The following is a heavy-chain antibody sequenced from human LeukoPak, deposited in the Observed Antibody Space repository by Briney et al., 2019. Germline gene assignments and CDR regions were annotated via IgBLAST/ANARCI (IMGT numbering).Heavy chain of an antibody. V-gene: IGHV4-4*07. Sequence: SETLSLTCTVSGGSISSYYWSWIRQPAGKGLEWIGRIYTSGCTNYNPSLKSRVTMSVDTSKNQFSLKLSSVTAADTAVYYCASLINYYGSGSPPLYYYYMDVWGKGTTVTVSS. CDR2: IYTSGCT. CDR1: GGSISSYY. CDR3: ASLINYYGSGSPPLYYYYMDV. J-gene: IGHJ6*03. D-gene: IGHD3-10*01.